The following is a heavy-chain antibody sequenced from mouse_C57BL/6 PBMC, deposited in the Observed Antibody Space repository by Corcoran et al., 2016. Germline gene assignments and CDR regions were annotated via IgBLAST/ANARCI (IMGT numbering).Heavy chain of an antibody. D-gene: IGHD2-3*01. V-gene: IGHV1-80*01. J-gene: IGHJ1*03. CDR1: GYAFSSYW. CDR3: ARFADGYYPHWYVDV. Sequence: QVQLQQSGAELVKPGASVKISCKASGYAFSSYWMNWVKQRPGKGLEWIGQIYPGDGDTNYNGKFKGKATLTADKSSSTAYMQLSSLTSEDSAVYFCARFADGYYPHWYVDVWGTGTTVTVSS. CDR2: IYPGDGDT.